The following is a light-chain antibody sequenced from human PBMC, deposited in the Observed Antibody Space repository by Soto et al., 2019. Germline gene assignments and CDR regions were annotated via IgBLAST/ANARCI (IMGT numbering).Light chain of an antibody. V-gene: IGKV1-13*02. J-gene: IGKJ1*01. CDR1: QGISSA. CDR2: DAS. Sequence: AIQLTQSPSSLSASVGDRVTITCRASQGISSALAWYQQKPGKAPKLLIYDASSLESGVPSRFSGRGSGTDFTLTVSSLQPEDFATYYCHQSYSAPRTFGLGTKVEIK. CDR3: HQSYSAPRT.